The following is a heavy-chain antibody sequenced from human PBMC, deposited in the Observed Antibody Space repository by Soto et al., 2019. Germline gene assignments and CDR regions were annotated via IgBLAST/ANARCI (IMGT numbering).Heavy chain of an antibody. D-gene: IGHD3-3*01. J-gene: IGHJ6*02. CDR2: ISYDGSNK. V-gene: IGHV3-30*18. Sequence: PGGSLRLSCAASGFTFSSYGMHWVRQAPGKGLEWVAVISYDGSNKYYADSVKGRFTISRDNSKNTLYLQMNSLRAEDTAVYYCAKNPSITIFGVVSPHYYYYGMDVWGQGTTVTVSS. CDR1: GFTFSSYG. CDR3: AKNPSITIFGVVSPHYYYYGMDV.